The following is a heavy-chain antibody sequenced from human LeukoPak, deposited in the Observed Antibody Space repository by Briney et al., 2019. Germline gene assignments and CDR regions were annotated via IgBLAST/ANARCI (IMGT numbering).Heavy chain of an antibody. V-gene: IGHV1-58*02. J-gene: IGHJ4*02. D-gene: IGHD2-8*01. Sequence: GTSVKVSCKASRFTFSSSAIQWVRQARGHRLEWIGWIVVGSGDTNYAQRFQERVTITRDMSTSTSYMELSSLRSDDTAVYYCAAITGYCSDGVCYIGAFDYWGQGTLVTVSS. CDR2: IVVGSGDT. CDR3: AAITGYCSDGVCYIGAFDY. CDR1: RFTFSSSA.